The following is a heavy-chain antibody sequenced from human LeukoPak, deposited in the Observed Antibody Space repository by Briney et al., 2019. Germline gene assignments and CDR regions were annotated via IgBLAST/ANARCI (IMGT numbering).Heavy chain of an antibody. CDR2: MNPNRGDT. J-gene: IGHJ4*02. Sequence: ASVKVSCKASGYSFTGYYIHWMRQAPGQGLEWMGWMNPNRGDTSYAQKFQGRVTMTRDTPINTAYMELSGLTSDDTAVYYCVSAGRPVSPDTHWGQGTLVTVSS. V-gene: IGHV1-2*02. CDR1: GYSFTGYY. D-gene: IGHD1-14*01. CDR3: VSAGRPVSPDTH.